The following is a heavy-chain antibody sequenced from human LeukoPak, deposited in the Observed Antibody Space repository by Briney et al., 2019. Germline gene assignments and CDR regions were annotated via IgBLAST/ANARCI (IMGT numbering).Heavy chain of an antibody. V-gene: IGHV4-31*01. CDR3: ARDLRVYGSGSYYSSTYDAFDI. Sequence: SETLSLTCTVSGGSITISSSYWGWIRQHPGKGLEWIVYIYYSGSTYYNPSLKSLVTISVDTSKNQFSLKLSSVTAADTAVYYCARDLRVYGSGSYYSSTYDAFDIWGQGTMVTVSS. J-gene: IGHJ3*02. CDR1: GGSITISSSY. CDR2: IYYSGST. D-gene: IGHD3-10*01.